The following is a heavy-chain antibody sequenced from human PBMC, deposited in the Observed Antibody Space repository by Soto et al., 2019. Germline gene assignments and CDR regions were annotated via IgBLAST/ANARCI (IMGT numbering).Heavy chain of an antibody. J-gene: IGHJ6*02. CDR1: GFSFRDYD. Sequence: EVLLVESGGGSVQPGESLRLSCAASGFSFRDYDMHWVRQRKGKGLEWVSALGAARDPYYVGSLKGRFSVSRDNAQNSLFLKMNNRRVDDTTVYFCARAYLGRMPPRTDYYYAMDVWGRGTTVNVSS. D-gene: IGHD1-1*01. CDR2: LGAARDP. V-gene: IGHV3-13*05. CDR3: ARAYLGRMPPRTDYYYAMDV.